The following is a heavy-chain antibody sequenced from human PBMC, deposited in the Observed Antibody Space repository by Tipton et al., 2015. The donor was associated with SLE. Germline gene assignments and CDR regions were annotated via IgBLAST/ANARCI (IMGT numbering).Heavy chain of an antibody. D-gene: IGHD5-24*01. V-gene: IGHV4-59*01. J-gene: IGHJ5*02. CDR3: ARMRGGYNAHH. CDR2: ISYSGST. CDR1: GDSLTSDY. Sequence: TLSLTCTVSGDSLTSDYWNWIRQPPGKGLERIGYISYSGSTNYNPSVRSRVSISLDTSKNQFSLKVKSVTTADTAVYYCARMRGGYNAHHWGQGTLVTVSS.